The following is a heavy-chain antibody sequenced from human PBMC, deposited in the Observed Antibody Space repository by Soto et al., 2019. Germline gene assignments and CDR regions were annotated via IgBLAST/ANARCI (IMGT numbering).Heavy chain of an antibody. V-gene: IGHV1-69*13. CDR3: ARVSVEYGSGSYYNVYYYYYGMDV. CDR2: IIPTFGTA. CDR1: GGTFSSYA. J-gene: IGHJ6*02. D-gene: IGHD3-10*01. Sequence: SVKVSCKASGGTFSSYAISWVRQAPGQGPEWMGGIIPTFGTANYAQKFQGRVTITADESTSTAYMELSSLRSEDTAVYYCARVSVEYGSGSYYNVYYYYYGMDVWGQGTTVTVSS.